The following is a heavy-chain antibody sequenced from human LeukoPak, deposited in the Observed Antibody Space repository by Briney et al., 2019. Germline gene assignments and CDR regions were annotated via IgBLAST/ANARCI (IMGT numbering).Heavy chain of an antibody. D-gene: IGHD3-22*01. Sequence: QTGGSLRLSCAASGFTFSSYTMSRFIQAPGKGLEWVSAISGSGGSTYYADSVKGRFTISRDNSKNTLYLQMNSLRAEDTAVYYCAKSGRWYYDSSGYYAFDYWGQGTLVTVSS. CDR3: AKSGRWYYDSSGYYAFDY. CDR1: GFTFSSYT. J-gene: IGHJ4*02. V-gene: IGHV3-23*01. CDR2: ISGSGGST.